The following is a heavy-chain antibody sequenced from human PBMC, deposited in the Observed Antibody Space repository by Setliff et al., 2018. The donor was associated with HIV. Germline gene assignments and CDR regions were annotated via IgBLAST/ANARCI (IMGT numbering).Heavy chain of an antibody. J-gene: IGHJ3*02. Sequence: ASVKVSCKASGYTFLTYDINWVRQATGQGLEWMGWMNPNSGNTGYAQKFQGRVTMTRNTSISTAYMELSSLRSEDTAVYYCARALPRLYDAFDIWGQGTMVTVSS. CDR3: ARALPRLYDAFDI. CDR1: GYTFLTYD. CDR2: MNPNSGNT. V-gene: IGHV1-8*02.